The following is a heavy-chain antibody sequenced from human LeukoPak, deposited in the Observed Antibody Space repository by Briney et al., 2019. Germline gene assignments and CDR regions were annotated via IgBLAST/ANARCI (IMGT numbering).Heavy chain of an antibody. V-gene: IGHV1-2*02. J-gene: IGHJ4*02. D-gene: IGHD6-13*01. CDR1: GYTFTGYF. CDR3: ARDRRAAIGTPYDFDY. Sequence: ASVKVSCRAIGYTFTGYFMHWVRQAPGQGLEWMGWIKPNSGGTNYAQKFRGRVTMTRETSISTAYMELSNLRSDDTAVYYCARDRRAAIGTPYDFDYWGQGTLVTVSS. CDR2: IKPNSGGT.